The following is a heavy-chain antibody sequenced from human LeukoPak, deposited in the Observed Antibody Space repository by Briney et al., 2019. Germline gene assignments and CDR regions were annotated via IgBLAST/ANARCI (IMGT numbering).Heavy chain of an antibody. Sequence: PGGSLRLSCAASGFNFDDYAMHWVRQGPGKGLEWVSGIGKKSFYIGYAESVKGRFTISRDNAKNTLYLQMNSLRPEDTALYYCAKEQSPAGMSSPNYWGQGTLVTVSS. V-gene: IGHV3-9*01. CDR1: GFNFDDYA. D-gene: IGHD2-2*01. J-gene: IGHJ4*02. CDR2: IGKKSFYI. CDR3: AKEQSPAGMSSPNY.